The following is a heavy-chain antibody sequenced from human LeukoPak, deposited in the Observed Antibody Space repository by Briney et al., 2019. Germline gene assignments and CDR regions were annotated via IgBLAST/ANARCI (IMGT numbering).Heavy chain of an antibody. J-gene: IGHJ4*02. CDR3: ARVRYRLAETYIDY. CDR2: INPNSGDT. V-gene: IGHV1-2*02. Sequence: GASVKVSCKASVYIFTVYYMHWVRQAPGQGLEWMGCINPNSGDTNYAQKFQGRVTMTRDTSISTAYMELSRLRSDDTAVYYCARVRYRLAETYIDYWGQGTLVTVSS. CDR1: VYIFTVYY. D-gene: IGHD3-16*01.